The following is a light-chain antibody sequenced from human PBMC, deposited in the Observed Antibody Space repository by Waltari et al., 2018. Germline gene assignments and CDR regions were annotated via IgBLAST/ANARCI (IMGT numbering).Light chain of an antibody. CDR1: QIINNY. J-gene: IGKJ1*01. Sequence: DIQMTQSPSSLSASVGDRVTITCRASQIINNYLNWYQQKPGKSPELLIYAASSLQSGVPSRFSGSGSGTDFTLTISSLQPEDFATYFCQQSYSAPWTFGQGTRVEIK. CDR3: QQSYSAPWT. V-gene: IGKV1-39*01. CDR2: AAS.